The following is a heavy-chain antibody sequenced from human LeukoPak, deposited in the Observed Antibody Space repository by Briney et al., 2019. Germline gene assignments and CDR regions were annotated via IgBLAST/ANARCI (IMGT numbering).Heavy chain of an antibody. Sequence: GGSLRLSCAASGFTFSSYWMSWVRQAPGKGLEWVANIKQDGSERYYVDSVKGRFTISRDNAKNSLYLQMNSLRAEDTAVYYCARVPREYCSSTSCPSPPGYWGQGTLVTVSS. CDR1: GFTFSSYW. V-gene: IGHV3-7*01. CDR2: IKQDGSER. CDR3: ARVPREYCSSTSCPSPPGY. D-gene: IGHD2-2*01. J-gene: IGHJ4*02.